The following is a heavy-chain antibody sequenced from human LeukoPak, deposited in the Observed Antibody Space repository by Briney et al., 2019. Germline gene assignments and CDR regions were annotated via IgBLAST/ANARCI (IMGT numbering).Heavy chain of an antibody. J-gene: IGHJ4*02. CDR1: GFTFRSYG. V-gene: IGHV3-30*18. Sequence: GRSLRLSCAASGFTFRSYGMHWVRQAPGKGLEWEAVISYDGSNTYYADSVKGRFTIARDNSKNMLYLQMNSLRAEDTAVYYCAKPYYYGSRSYMDYWGQGTLVTVSS. CDR3: AKPYYYGSRSYMDY. CDR2: ISYDGSNT. D-gene: IGHD3-10*01.